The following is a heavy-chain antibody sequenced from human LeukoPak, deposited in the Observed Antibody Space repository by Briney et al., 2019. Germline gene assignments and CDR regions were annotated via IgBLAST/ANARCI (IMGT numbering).Heavy chain of an antibody. CDR2: INTGGST. CDR1: GGSISSGGYY. D-gene: IGHD4-17*01. Sequence: SQTLSLTCTVSGGSISSGGYYWSWIRQHPGKGLEWIGYINTGGSTYYNPSLQSRLTISGDTSKNQFSLKLSSVTAADTAVYYCAREDPQTTVPEGMDVWGQGTTVTVSS. V-gene: IGHV4-31*03. J-gene: IGHJ6*02. CDR3: AREDPQTTVPEGMDV.